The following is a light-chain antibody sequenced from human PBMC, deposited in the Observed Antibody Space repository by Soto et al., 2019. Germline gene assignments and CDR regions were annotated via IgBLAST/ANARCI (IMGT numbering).Light chain of an antibody. CDR1: SSNIGSNS. J-gene: IGLJ1*01. V-gene: IGLV1-44*01. Sequence: SVLTQPPSASGTPGQRVTISCSGSSSNIGSNSVNWYQQLPGTAPKFLIYSNNQRPSGVPDRFSGSKSGTSASLAISGLQSEDEADYYCAAWDDSLNVLYVFGTGTKLTVL. CDR3: AAWDDSLNVLYV. CDR2: SNN.